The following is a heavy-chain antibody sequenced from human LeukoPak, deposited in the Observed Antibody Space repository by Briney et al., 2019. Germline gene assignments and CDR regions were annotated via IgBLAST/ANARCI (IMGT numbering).Heavy chain of an antibody. D-gene: IGHD1-1*01. CDR1: GFTFSSYA. Sequence: GGSLRRSYAASGFTFSSYAMSWARQAPGKGPEWVSTISASGDSTYYADSVKGRFTISRDISRNTLYVQMNSLRAEDTAVYYCARYIRSPLYYFDYWGRGTLVTVSS. V-gene: IGHV3-23*01. CDR2: ISASGDST. CDR3: ARYIRSPLYYFDY. J-gene: IGHJ4*02.